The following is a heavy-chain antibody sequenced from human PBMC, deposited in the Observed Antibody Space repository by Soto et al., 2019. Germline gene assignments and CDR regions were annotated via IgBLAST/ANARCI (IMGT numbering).Heavy chain of an antibody. CDR1: GFTFSSYA. Sequence: AGALRDSCAASGFTFSSYAMSWVRQAPGKGLEWVSAISGSGGSRYYADSVKGRFTISRDNSKNTLYLQLNSLRAEDTAVYYGAKDRKPPPGLVPGGMDVWGQGT. CDR3: AKDRKPPPGLVPGGMDV. D-gene: IGHD6-19*01. CDR2: ISGSGGSR. J-gene: IGHJ6*02. V-gene: IGHV3-23*01.